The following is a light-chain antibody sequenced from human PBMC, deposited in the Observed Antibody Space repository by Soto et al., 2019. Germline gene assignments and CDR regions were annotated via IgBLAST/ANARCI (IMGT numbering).Light chain of an antibody. J-gene: IGKJ4*01. V-gene: IGKV4-1*01. CDR1: QSVLYSSNNKNY. Sequence: DIVMTQSPDSLAVSLGERATINCKSSQSVLYSSNNKNYLAWYQQKPGQPPKLLIYWASTRESGVPDRFSGSGSGTYFTLTISSLQAEDVAVYYCQQYYSTTITFGGGTKVEIK. CDR2: WAS. CDR3: QQYYSTTIT.